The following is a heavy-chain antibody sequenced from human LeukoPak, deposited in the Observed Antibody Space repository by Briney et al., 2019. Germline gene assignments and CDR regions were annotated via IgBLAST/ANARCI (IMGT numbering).Heavy chain of an antibody. CDR3: ARVLHPYTLYHYYGMDV. CDR1: GGTFSSYA. J-gene: IGHJ6*02. V-gene: IGHV1-69*13. CDR2: IIPIFGTA. Sequence: SVKVSCEASGGTFSSYAISWVRQAPGQGLEWMGGIIPIFGTANYAQKFQGRVTITADESTSTAYMELSSLRSEDTAVYYCARVLHPYTLYHYYGMDVWGQGTTVTVSS. D-gene: IGHD2-2*02.